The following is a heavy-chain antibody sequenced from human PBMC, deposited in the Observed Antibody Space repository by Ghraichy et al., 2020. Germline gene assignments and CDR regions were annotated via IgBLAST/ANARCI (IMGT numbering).Heavy chain of an antibody. CDR3: ARVGYYYFYGLHV. CDR2: INRGGST. V-gene: IGHV4-34*01. CDR1: GGSLSGYY. J-gene: IGHJ6*02. Sequence: SQTLSLTCGVYGGSLSGYYWSWIRQPPGKGLEWIGQINRGGSTNYTPSLKSRVTMSIDTSKNQFSLKLSSVTAADTAVYYCARVGYYYFYGLHVWGHGTTVTVSS.